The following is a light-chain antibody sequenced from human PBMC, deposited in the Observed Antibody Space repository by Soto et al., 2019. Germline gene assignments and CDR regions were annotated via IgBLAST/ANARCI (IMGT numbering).Light chain of an antibody. Sequence: IQMTQSPSSLSASVGDRVTITCRASRSSSSSLNWYQQKPWKAPKLLISAASSLQSGVPSRFSGSGSGTDLTLTISSLQPEDCATYYCQQRYSTPWTFGQGNQVAIK. CDR1: RSSSSS. V-gene: IGKV1-39*01. CDR3: QQRYSTPWT. CDR2: AAS. J-gene: IGKJ1*01.